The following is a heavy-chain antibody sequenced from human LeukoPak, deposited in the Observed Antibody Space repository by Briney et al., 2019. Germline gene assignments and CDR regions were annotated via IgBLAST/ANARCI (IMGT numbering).Heavy chain of an antibody. CDR3: ARGGQGDGYSADEAFDM. J-gene: IGHJ3*02. D-gene: IGHD5-24*01. CDR1: GGSFSAYY. V-gene: IGHV4-34*01. CDR2: IDHTGST. Sequence: SETLSLTCSVYGGSFSAYYWTWIRQPPGKGLEWIGEIDHTGSTNYNPSLKSRVTISVDTSKNQFSLKLSSVTAADTAVYYCARGGQGDGYSADEAFDMWGQGTMVTVSS.